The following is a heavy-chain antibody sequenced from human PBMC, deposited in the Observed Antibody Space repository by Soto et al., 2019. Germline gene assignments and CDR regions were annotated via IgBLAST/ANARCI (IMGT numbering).Heavy chain of an antibody. Sequence: QVQLQESGPGLVKPSETLSLTCTVSGGSISSYYWSWIRQPAGKGLEWIGRIYTSGSTNYNPSLKSRVTMSVDTSKNQFSLNLSSVTAADTAVYYCARDRGFDSSGYAYYFDYWGQGNLVTVSS. CDR1: GGSISSYY. V-gene: IGHV4-4*07. J-gene: IGHJ4*02. CDR2: IYTSGST. CDR3: ARDRGFDSSGYAYYFDY. D-gene: IGHD3-22*01.